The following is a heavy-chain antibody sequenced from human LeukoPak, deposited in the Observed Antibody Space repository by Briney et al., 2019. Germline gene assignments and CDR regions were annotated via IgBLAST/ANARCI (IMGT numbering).Heavy chain of an antibody. J-gene: IGHJ5*02. D-gene: IGHD2-15*01. V-gene: IGHV4-39*01. Sequence: PSETLSLTCTVPGGSISSSSYYWGWIRQPPGKGLEWIGSIYYSGSTFHNPSLRSRVTISVDTSKNQFSLKLSSVTAADTAVYYCARRPYCSGSSCYWFDPWGQGTLVTVSS. CDR2: IYYSGST. CDR1: GGSISSSSYY. CDR3: ARRPYCSGSSCYWFDP.